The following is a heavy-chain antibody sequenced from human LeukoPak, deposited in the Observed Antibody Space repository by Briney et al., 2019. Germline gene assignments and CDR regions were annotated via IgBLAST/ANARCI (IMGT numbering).Heavy chain of an antibody. V-gene: IGHV4-31*03. CDR1: GGSISSGGYY. J-gene: IGHJ6*02. CDR2: IYYSGST. D-gene: IGHD3-10*01. Sequence: SQTLSLTCTVSGGSISSGGYYWSWIRQHPGKGLEWIGYIYYSGSTYYNPSLKSRVTISVDTSKNQFSLKLSSVTAADTAVYYCARDHHGSGSYGAYYYGMDVWAKGPRSPSP. CDR3: ARDHHGSGSYGAYYYGMDV.